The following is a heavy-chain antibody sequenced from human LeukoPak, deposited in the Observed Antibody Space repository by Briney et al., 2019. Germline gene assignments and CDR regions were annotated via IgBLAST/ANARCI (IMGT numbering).Heavy chain of an antibody. V-gene: IGHV5-51*01. J-gene: IGHJ4*02. CDR3: ARHALGGYGDLDY. CDR2: IYPGDSNT. CDR1: GYSFTSYW. D-gene: IGHD4-17*01. Sequence: GESLKISCKGSGYSFTSYWIGWVRQMPRKGLEWLGIIYPGDSNTRYSPPFQGQVTISADKSISTAYLQWSSLKASDTAMYYCARHALGGYGDLDYWGQGTLVTVSS.